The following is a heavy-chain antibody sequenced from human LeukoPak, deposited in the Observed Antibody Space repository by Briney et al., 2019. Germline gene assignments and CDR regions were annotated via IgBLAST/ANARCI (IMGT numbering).Heavy chain of an antibody. Sequence: PGGSLRLSCAASGFTFSSYWMSWVRQAPGKGLEWVANIKQDGSEKYYVDSVKGRFTISRDNAKNSLYLQMNSLRAEDTAVYYCARNNPSLRGAMDVWGQGTTVTVSS. V-gene: IGHV3-7*01. CDR1: GFTFSSYW. CDR3: ARNNPSLRGAMDV. J-gene: IGHJ6*02. CDR2: IKQDGSEK. D-gene: IGHD1-26*01.